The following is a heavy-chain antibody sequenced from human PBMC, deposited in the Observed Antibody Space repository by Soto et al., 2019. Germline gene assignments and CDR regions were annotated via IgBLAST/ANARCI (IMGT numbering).Heavy chain of an antibody. CDR2: IYYSGST. CDR1: GGSISSYY. V-gene: IGHV4-59*01. CDR3: ARSYRRYCSGGSCYSYYYYYMDV. Sequence: QVQLQESGPGLVKPSETLSLTCTVSGGSISSYYWSWIRQPPGKGLEWIGYIYYSGSTNYNPSLTSRVTISVDTSKNQFSLKLSCVTAADTAVYYCARSYRRYCSGGSCYSYYYYYMDVWGKGTTVTVSS. D-gene: IGHD2-15*01. J-gene: IGHJ6*03.